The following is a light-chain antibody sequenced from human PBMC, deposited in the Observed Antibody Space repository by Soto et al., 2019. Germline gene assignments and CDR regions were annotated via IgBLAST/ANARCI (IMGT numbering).Light chain of an antibody. Sequence: EIVMTQSPATLSVSPGERATLSCRASQSVSIKLAWYQQKPGQAPRLLIYAASTRATDIPDKFSGSGSGADFTLSISRLEPEDFAVYYCQHYDTSLRTFGPGTKGDNK. V-gene: IGKV3D-15*01. CDR3: QHYDTSLRT. J-gene: IGKJ1*01. CDR2: AAS. CDR1: QSVSIK.